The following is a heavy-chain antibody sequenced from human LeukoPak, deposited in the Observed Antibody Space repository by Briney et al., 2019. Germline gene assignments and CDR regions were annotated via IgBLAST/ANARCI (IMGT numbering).Heavy chain of an antibody. D-gene: IGHD1-7*01. J-gene: IGHJ4*02. V-gene: IGHV3-30*02. Sequence: GGSLRLSCAASGFTFSSYGMHWVRQAPGKGLEWVAFIRYDGSNKYYADSVKGRFTISRDNSKNTLYLQMNSLRAEDTAVYYCAKDSPSYNWNYSGYFDYWGQGTLVTVSS. CDR1: GFTFSSYG. CDR2: IRYDGSNK. CDR3: AKDSPSYNWNYSGYFDY.